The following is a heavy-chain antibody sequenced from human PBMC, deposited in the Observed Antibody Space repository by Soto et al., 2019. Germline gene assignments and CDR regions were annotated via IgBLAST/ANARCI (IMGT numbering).Heavy chain of an antibody. Sequence: QVQLVESGGGVVQPGRSLRLSCAASGFTFSSYGMHWVRQAPGKGLEWVGGIIPIFGTANYAQKFQGRVTITADESTSTAYMELSSLRSEDTAVYYCARYQMGSSAFDPWGQGTLVTVSS. CDR3: ARYQMGSSAFDP. V-gene: IGHV1-69*01. CDR2: IIPIFGTA. CDR1: GFTFSSYG. D-gene: IGHD6-25*01. J-gene: IGHJ5*02.